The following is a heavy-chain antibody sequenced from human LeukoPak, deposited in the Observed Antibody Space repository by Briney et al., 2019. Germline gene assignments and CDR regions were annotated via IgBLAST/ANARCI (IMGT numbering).Heavy chain of an antibody. Sequence: GGSLRLSSAVYAFTFSTPWMSCVRQAPGKGLEWVGRIKTKTDGATTEYAAPVKGRFTISRDDSENTLYPQMNRLKTEDTAVYDCTTDLRWEVPPFDYWGQGTLVTVSS. CDR2: IKTKTDGATT. D-gene: IGHD1-26*01. J-gene: IGHJ4*02. CDR1: AFTFSTPW. V-gene: IGHV3-15*01. CDR3: TTDLRWEVPPFDY.